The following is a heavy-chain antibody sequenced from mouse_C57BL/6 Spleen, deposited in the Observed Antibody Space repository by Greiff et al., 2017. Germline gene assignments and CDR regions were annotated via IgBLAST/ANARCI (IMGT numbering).Heavy chain of an antibody. D-gene: IGHD1-1*01. CDR3: AGGYGSSLYYAMDY. Sequence: EVKLQESGGGLVKPGGSLKLSCAASGFTFSDYGMHWVRQAPEKGLEWVAYISSGSSTIYYADTVKGRFTISRDNAKNTLFLQMTSLRSEDTAMYYCAGGYGSSLYYAMDYWGQGTSVTVSS. V-gene: IGHV5-17*01. CDR2: ISSGSSTI. J-gene: IGHJ4*01. CDR1: GFTFSDYG.